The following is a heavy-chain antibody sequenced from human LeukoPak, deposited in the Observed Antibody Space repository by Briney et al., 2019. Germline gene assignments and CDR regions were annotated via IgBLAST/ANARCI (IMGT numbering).Heavy chain of an antibody. J-gene: IGHJ4*02. CDR1: GFTFSTYP. D-gene: IGHD6-13*01. Sequence: GGSLRLSCAASGFTFSTYPIHWVRQAPGKGLEWVAVIADDGKDKHYVESVKGRFTISRDNSKNTLYLQMNSLRVEDTAVHYCARDIAATGTYSDYWGQGTLVTVSS. CDR2: IADDGKDK. V-gene: IGHV3-30*04. CDR3: ARDIAATGTYSDY.